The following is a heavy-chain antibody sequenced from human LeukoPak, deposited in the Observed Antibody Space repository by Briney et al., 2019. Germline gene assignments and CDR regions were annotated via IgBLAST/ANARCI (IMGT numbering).Heavy chain of an antibody. CDR3: VKDRPCTTCSPSDY. D-gene: IGHD2-2*01. J-gene: IGHJ4*02. V-gene: IGHV3-23*01. Sequence: PGGSLRLSCGASGFTFNTYSMSWVRQAQGKGLEWVSSISSSGSKTYYGDSVKGRFTISRDNSKNTVSLQMNSLRADDTAVYYCVKDRPCTTCSPSDYWGQGTLVTVSS. CDR1: GFTFNTYS. CDR2: ISSSGSKT.